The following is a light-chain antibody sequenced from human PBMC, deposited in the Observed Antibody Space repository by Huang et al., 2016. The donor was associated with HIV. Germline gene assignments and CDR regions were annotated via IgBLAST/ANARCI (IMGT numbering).Light chain of an antibody. CDR2: DAS. V-gene: IGKV3-11*01. Sequence: VLTQSPATLSLSPGERATLSCRASQSLSSYLAWYQQKPGQAPRLLIYDASTRAAGSPARFSGSGSGTDFTLTISSLEPEDFAVYYCQQRSSWLPYTFGQGTKLEI. CDR3: QQRSSWLPYT. J-gene: IGKJ2*01. CDR1: QSLSSY.